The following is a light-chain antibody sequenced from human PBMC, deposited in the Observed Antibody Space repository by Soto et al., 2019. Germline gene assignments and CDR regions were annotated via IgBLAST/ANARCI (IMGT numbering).Light chain of an antibody. J-gene: IGKJ1*01. Sequence: EIVLTQSPDTLSLSPGERATLSCRASQTVISTYVAWYQQKPGQAPRLLIHGASSRATGIPDRFSGSGSGTDFNLNISRLEPEDFVVYFCQHYGSSLWTFGQGTKVEIK. V-gene: IGKV3-20*01. CDR2: GAS. CDR1: QTVISTY. CDR3: QHYGSSLWT.